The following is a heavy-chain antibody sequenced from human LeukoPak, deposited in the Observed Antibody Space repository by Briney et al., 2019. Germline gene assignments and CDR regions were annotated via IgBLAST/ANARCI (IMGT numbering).Heavy chain of an antibody. D-gene: IGHD1-26*01. CDR3: ARSVGGATTPRFDY. CDR1: GDTFSRYA. J-gene: IGHJ4*02. V-gene: IGHV1-69*04. Sequence: ASVKVSCKASGDTFSRYAISWVRQAPGQGLEWMGRIIPSLDIPNYPQKFQGRAMITADKSTSTAYMEVRSLGSEDTAVYYCARSVGGATTPRFDYWGQGTLVTVSS. CDR2: IIPSLDIP.